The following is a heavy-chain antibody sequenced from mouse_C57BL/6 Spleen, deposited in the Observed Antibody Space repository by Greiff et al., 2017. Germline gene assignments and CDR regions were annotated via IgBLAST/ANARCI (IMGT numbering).Heavy chain of an antibody. D-gene: IGHD2-4*01. J-gene: IGHJ4*01. CDR3: TTIYYDYDGYAMDY. CDR2: IDPETGGT. Sequence: VQLQQSGAELVRPGASVTLSCKASGYTFTDYEMHWVKQTPVHGLEWIGAIDPETGGTAYNQKFKGKAILTADKSSSTAYMELRSLTSEDSAVYYCTTIYYDYDGYAMDYWGQGTSVTVSS. CDR1: GYTFTDYE. V-gene: IGHV1-15*01.